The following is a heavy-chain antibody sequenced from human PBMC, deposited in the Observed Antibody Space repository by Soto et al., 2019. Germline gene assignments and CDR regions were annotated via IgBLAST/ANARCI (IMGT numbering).Heavy chain of an antibody. Sequence: SETLSLTCAVYGGSFSRYYWSWIRQPPGKGLEWIGEINHSGSTNYNPSLKSRVTISVDTSKNQFSLKLSSVTAADTAVYYCARSVYDFWSGPGTWGQGTLVTVSS. D-gene: IGHD3-3*01. CDR3: ARSVYDFWSGPGT. CDR1: GGSFSRYY. J-gene: IGHJ4*01. V-gene: IGHV4-34*01. CDR2: INHSGST.